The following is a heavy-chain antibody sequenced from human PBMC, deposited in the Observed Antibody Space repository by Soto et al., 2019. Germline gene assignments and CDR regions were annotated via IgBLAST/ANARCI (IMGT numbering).Heavy chain of an antibody. J-gene: IGHJ6*02. CDR1: GYTFTSYG. Sequence: RASVKVSCKASGYTFTSYGIHWVRQAPGQRLEWTGWINAGNGNTKYSEKFQGRVTITRDTSASTAYLELSSLRSEDTAVYYCARDPNDSSGYYLHYYDGMDVWGRGTTVTVSS. CDR3: ARDPNDSSGYYLHYYDGMDV. V-gene: IGHV1-3*01. CDR2: INAGNGNT. D-gene: IGHD3-22*01.